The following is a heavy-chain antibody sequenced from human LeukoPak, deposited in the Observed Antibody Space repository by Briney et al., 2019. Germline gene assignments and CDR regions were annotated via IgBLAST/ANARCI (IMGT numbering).Heavy chain of an antibody. V-gene: IGHV1-2*02. CDR3: ARDLFYSVSGTYYNVGRVFNY. D-gene: IGHD3-10*01. CDR2: INPNSGGT. J-gene: IGHJ4*02. Sequence: ASVKVSCKASGYTFTGSYINWVRQAPGQGLEWMGWINPNSGGTNYAQKFQGRVTMTRDTSITTAYMELTSLRSDDTAVYYCARDLFYSVSGTYYNVGRVFNYWGQGTLVTVSS. CDR1: GYTFTGSY.